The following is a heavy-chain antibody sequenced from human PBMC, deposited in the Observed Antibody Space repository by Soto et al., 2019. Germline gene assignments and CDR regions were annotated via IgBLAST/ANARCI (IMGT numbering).Heavy chain of an antibody. CDR1: GFTFSDYY. CDR2: ISCSGSTI. CDR3: ARDYCCPTSCPNYGMDV. V-gene: IGHV3-11*01. J-gene: IGHJ6*02. Sequence: QVQLVESGGGLVQPGGSLRLSCAASGFTFSDYYMSWIRQAPGKGLEWVSYISCSGSTIHYADSVEGRFTISRDNAKNSLSLQMNSLRAEDTAVYYCARDYCCPTSCPNYGMDVWGQGTTVTVSS. D-gene: IGHD2-2*01.